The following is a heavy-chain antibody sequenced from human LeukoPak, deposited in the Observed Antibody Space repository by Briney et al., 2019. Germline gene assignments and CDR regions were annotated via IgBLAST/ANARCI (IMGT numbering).Heavy chain of an antibody. Sequence: GGSLRLSCAASGFTFSSYGMHWVRQAPGKGLEWVAVISYDGSNKYYGDSVRGRFTISRDNSKNTLYLQMNSLRAEDTAVYYCARDHGYYYDSSGYYFLDYWGQGTLVTVSS. CDR3: ARDHGYYYDSSGYYFLDY. CDR2: ISYDGSNK. V-gene: IGHV3-30*03. J-gene: IGHJ4*02. D-gene: IGHD3-22*01. CDR1: GFTFSSYG.